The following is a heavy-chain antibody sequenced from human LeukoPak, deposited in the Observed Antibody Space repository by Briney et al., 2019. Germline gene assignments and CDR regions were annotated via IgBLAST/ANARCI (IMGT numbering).Heavy chain of an antibody. J-gene: IGHJ5*02. Sequence: ASVKVSCKASGYTFTSYYMHWVRQAPGQGLEWMGIINPSGGSTSYAQKFQGRVTMTRDTSTSTVYMELSSLRSEDTAVYYCARDSSYSSSADTWFDPWGQGTLVTVSS. D-gene: IGHD6-6*01. CDR2: INPSGGST. CDR1: GYTFTSYY. V-gene: IGHV1-46*01. CDR3: ARDSSYSSSADTWFDP.